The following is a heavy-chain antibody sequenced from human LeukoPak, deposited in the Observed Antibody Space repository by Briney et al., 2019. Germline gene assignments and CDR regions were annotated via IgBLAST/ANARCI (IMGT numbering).Heavy chain of an antibody. CDR2: ISNDGIRT. D-gene: IGHD3-10*01. J-gene: IGHJ4*02. CDR1: GFAFNNYW. CDR3: ARGGTGSFDY. Sequence: GGSLRLSCAASGFAFNNYWMHWVRQAPGKGLVWVARISNDGIRTVYADSVKGRFTISGDNAENTVYLQMISLRAEDTAVYYCARGGTGSFDYWGQGTLVTVSS. V-gene: IGHV3-74*01.